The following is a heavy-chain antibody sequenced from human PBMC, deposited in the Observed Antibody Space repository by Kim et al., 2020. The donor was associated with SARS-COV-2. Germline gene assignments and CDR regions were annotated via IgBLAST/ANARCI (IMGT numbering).Heavy chain of an antibody. J-gene: IGHJ5*02. CDR3: ARGVVAGVDV. V-gene: IGHV1-8*01. D-gene: IGHD2-2*01. CDR2: T. Sequence: TGYAQKCQGRVTMTRNSSITTAYMEMSSLRSEDSAIYYCARGVVAGVDVWGQGTLVTVSS.